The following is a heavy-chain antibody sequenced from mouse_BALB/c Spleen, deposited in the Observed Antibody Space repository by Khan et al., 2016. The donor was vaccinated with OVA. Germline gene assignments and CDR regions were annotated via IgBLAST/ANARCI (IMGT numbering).Heavy chain of an antibody. CDR2: ISSGSTYT. J-gene: IGHJ1*01. D-gene: IGHD2-1*01. Sequence: EVELVESGGGLVRPGGSLKLSCAASGFSFTSYTMSWVRQTPEKRLEWVATISSGSTYTYYPDSVKGRFTISRDNAKNTLYLQMSSLKSEDTAMYYCTRDGNSDHWYFDVWGAGTSVTVSS. CDR1: GFSFTSYT. CDR3: TRDGNSDHWYFDV. V-gene: IGHV5-6-4*01.